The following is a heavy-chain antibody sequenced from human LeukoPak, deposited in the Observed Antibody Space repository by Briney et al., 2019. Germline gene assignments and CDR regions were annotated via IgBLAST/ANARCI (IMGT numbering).Heavy chain of an antibody. D-gene: IGHD3-22*01. CDR1: GFTFSSYE. CDR2: ISSSGSTI. CDR3: ARSNYYDSSGHLTQYFQH. Sequence: GGSLRLSCAASGFTFSSYEMNWVRQAPGKGLELVSYISSSGSTIYYADSVKGRFTISRDNAKNSLYLQMNSLRAEDTAVYYCARSNYYDSSGHLTQYFQHWGQGTLVTVSS. V-gene: IGHV3-48*03. J-gene: IGHJ1*01.